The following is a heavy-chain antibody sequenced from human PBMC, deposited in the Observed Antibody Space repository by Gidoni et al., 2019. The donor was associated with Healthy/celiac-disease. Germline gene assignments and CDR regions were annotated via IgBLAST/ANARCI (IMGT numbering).Heavy chain of an antibody. V-gene: IGHV3-21*01. CDR2: ISSSSSYI. CDR1: GFTFSSDS. D-gene: IGHD3-22*01. Sequence: EVQLVESGGGLVKPGGSLRLSCAASGFTFSSDSINWFRQAPGKGLEWVSSISSSSSYIYDEDSVKGRFTISRDNAKNSLYLQMNSLGAEDTAVYYCARELYYDSSGYDYWGQGTLVTVSS. J-gene: IGHJ4*02. CDR3: ARELYYDSSGYDY.